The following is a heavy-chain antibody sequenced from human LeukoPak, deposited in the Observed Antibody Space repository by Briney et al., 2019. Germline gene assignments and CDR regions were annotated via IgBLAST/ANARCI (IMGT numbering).Heavy chain of an antibody. D-gene: IGHD1-1*01. CDR1: GGSFSGYY. Sequence: SETLSLTCAVYGGSFSGYYWSWIRQPPGKGLEWIGEINHSGSTNYNPSLKSRVTISVDTSKNQFSLKLSSVTAADTAVYYCARVASFNYYFDYWGQGTLVTVSS. CDR2: INHSGST. CDR3: ARVASFNYYFDY. J-gene: IGHJ4*02. V-gene: IGHV4-34*01.